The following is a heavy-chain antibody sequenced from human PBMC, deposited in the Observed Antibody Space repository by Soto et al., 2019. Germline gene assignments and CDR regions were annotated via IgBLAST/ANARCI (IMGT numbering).Heavy chain of an antibody. Sequence: QVQLVQSGAEVKKPGSSVKVSCKASGGTFSSYAISWVRQAPGQGLEWMGGIIPIFGTANYAQKFQGRVTITADXXTXTXXMELSSLRSEDTAVYYCARDHDCSGGSCYGAWFDPWGQGTLVTVSS. J-gene: IGHJ5*02. CDR2: IIPIFGTA. CDR3: ARDHDCSGGSCYGAWFDP. CDR1: GGTFSSYA. V-gene: IGHV1-69*12. D-gene: IGHD2-15*01.